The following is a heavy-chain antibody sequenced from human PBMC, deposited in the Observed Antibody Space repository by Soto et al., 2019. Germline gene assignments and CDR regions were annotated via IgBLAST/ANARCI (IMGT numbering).Heavy chain of an antibody. CDR1: GYTFTGYY. Sequence: ASVKVSCKASGYTFTGYYMHWVRQAPGQGLEWMGWINPNSGGTNYAQKFQGWVTMTRDTSISTAYMELSRLRSDDTAVYYCARGHPLIRLVSSGWFDPWGQGTLVTVSS. D-gene: IGHD6-25*01. V-gene: IGHV1-2*04. J-gene: IGHJ5*02. CDR3: ARGHPLIRLVSSGWFDP. CDR2: INPNSGGT.